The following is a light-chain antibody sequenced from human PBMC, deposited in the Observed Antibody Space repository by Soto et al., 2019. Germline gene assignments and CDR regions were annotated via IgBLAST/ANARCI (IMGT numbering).Light chain of an antibody. CDR2: EVD. Sequence: QSALTQPPSASGSPGQSVTISCSGTGGDIGRYDFVSWYQQYPGKVPKLLIYEVDKRPSGVPDRFSASKSGTSASLAISGLQSEDEADYYCASWDDTLQGRVFGGGTKLTVL. J-gene: IGLJ3*02. CDR1: GGDIGRYDF. CDR3: ASWDDTLQGRV. V-gene: IGLV2-8*01.